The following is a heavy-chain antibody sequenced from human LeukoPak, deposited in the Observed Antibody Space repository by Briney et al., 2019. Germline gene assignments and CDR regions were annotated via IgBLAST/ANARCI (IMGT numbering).Heavy chain of an antibody. CDR3: ARGPPVLVDY. CDR2: MNPNSGNT. CDR1: GYTFTIYD. D-gene: IGHD2-8*02. J-gene: IGHJ4*02. Sequence: EASVTVSCKASGYTFTIYDIHWVRQATGQGLEWMGWMNPNSGNTGYAQKFQGRVTMTRNTSISTAYMELSSLRSEDTAVYYCARGPPVLVDYWGQGTLVTVSS. V-gene: IGHV1-8*01.